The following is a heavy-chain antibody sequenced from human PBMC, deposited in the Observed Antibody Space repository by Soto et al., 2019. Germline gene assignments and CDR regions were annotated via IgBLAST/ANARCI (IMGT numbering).Heavy chain of an antibody. CDR2: IIPIFGTA. CDR3: ARDRYSYGYNWFDP. J-gene: IGHJ5*02. CDR1: GGTFSSYA. V-gene: IGHV1-69*13. D-gene: IGHD5-18*01. Sequence: SVKVSCKASGGTFSSYAISWVRQAPGQGLEWMGGIIPIFGTANYAQKFQGRVTITADESTSTAYMELSSLRSEDTAVYYCARDRYSYGYNWFDPWGQGTLVTVSS.